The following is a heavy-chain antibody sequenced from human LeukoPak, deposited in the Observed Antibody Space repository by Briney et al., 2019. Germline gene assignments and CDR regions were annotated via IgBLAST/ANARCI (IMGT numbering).Heavy chain of an antibody. J-gene: IGHJ4*02. Sequence: PSETLSLTCAVYGGSFSGYYWSWIRQPPGKGLEWIGEINHSGSTNYNPSLKSRVTISVDTSKNQFSLKLSSVTAADTAVYYCARVYSSGDTDYWGQGTLVTVSS. CDR2: INHSGST. V-gene: IGHV4-34*01. CDR1: GGSFSGYY. D-gene: IGHD6-19*01. CDR3: ARVYSSGDTDY.